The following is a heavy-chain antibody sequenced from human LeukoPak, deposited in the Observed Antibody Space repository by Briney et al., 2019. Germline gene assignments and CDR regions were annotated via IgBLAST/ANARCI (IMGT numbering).Heavy chain of an antibody. Sequence: PSETLSLTCTVSAYSIRTDYFWGWIRQPPGKGLEWIASIYHSGRTYYNPSLKSRVTISVDTSKNQFSLKLTSVTAADTAVYYCARVLYYDVLTGYYINGWFDPWGQGTLVTVSS. CDR3: ARVLYYDVLTGYYINGWFDP. V-gene: IGHV4-38-2*02. CDR1: AYSIRTDYF. CDR2: IYHSGRT. J-gene: IGHJ5*02. D-gene: IGHD3-9*01.